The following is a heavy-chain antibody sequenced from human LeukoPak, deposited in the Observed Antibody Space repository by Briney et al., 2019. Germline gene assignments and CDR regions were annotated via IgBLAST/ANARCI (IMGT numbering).Heavy chain of an antibody. V-gene: IGHV4-4*07. Sequence: SETLSLTRTFSGGSIRIYYWSWIRQPARKGLEWIGRVYTSGNTNYNPSLYSRVTMSVDTSKNQVSLKLSSVTAADRAVYYCARVIAAAGPDGMYYYYFMDVWGKGTTVTLSS. J-gene: IGHJ6*03. CDR3: ARVIAAAGPDGMYYYYFMDV. D-gene: IGHD6-13*01. CDR1: GGSIRIYY. CDR2: VYTSGNT.